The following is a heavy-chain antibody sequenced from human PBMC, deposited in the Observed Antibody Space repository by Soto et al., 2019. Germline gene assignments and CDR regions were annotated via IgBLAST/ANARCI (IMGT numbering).Heavy chain of an antibody. Sequence: GGSLRLSCAASGFTFSSYWMHWVRQAPGKGLVWVSRINSDGSSTSYADSVKGRFTLSRDNAKNTLYLQMNSLRAEDTAVYYCASFRPYCSGGSCYSVGFDPWGQGTLVTVSS. CDR3: ASFRPYCSGGSCYSVGFDP. D-gene: IGHD2-15*01. CDR1: GFTFSSYW. CDR2: INSDGSST. J-gene: IGHJ5*02. V-gene: IGHV3-74*01.